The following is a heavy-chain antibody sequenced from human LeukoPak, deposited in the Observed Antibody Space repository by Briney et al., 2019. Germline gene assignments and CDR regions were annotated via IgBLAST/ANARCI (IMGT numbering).Heavy chain of an antibody. CDR1: GGSITSGTSY. V-gene: IGHV4-39*01. D-gene: IGHD1-1*01. CDR2: IFYNGSP. Sequence: SETLSLTCNVSGGSITSGTSYWGWIRQPPGKGLEWIANIFYNGSPYYNPSLKSRVTISVDTSKNLFSLILRSVTATDTAIYYCARHLDPSRSPRGRTFDVWGHGTLVTVSS. CDR3: ARHLDPSRSPRGRTFDV. J-gene: IGHJ3*01.